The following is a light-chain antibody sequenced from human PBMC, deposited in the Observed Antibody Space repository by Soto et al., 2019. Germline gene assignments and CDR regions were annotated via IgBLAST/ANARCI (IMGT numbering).Light chain of an antibody. CDR3: QQHGSSPRT. J-gene: IGKJ1*01. CDR2: GAS. V-gene: IGKV3-20*01. CDR1: QSVSSSY. Sequence: EIVLTQSPGTLSLSPGERVTLSCRASQSVSSSYLAWYQQIPGQAPRLLLYGASRRATGLPDRFSGSGSGTDFTLTISRLEPEDFAVYYCQQHGSSPRTFGQGTKVEIK.